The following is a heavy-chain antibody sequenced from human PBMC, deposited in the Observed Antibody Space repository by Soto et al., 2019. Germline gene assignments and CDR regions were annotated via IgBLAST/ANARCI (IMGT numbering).Heavy chain of an antibody. CDR3: ARVLFGVVISPNVY. CDR2: ISSSSSYI. Sequence: PGGSLRLSCAASGFTFSSYSMNWVRQAPGKGLEWVSSISSSSSYIYYADSVKGRFTISRDNAKNSLYLQMNSLRAEDTAVYYCARVLFGVVISPNVYWGQGTLVTVSS. D-gene: IGHD3-3*01. V-gene: IGHV3-21*01. CDR1: GFTFSSYS. J-gene: IGHJ4*02.